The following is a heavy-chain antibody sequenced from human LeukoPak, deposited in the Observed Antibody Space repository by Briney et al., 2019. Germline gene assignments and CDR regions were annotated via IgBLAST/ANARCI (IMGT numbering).Heavy chain of an antibody. D-gene: IGHD3-3*01. CDR2: IYYSGST. J-gene: IGHJ4*02. CDR3: AREKHDFWSGYSVDY. V-gene: IGHV4-59*01. CDR1: GGSISSYY. Sequence: PSETLSLTCTVSGGSISSYYWSWIRQPPGKGLEWIGYIYYSGSTNYNPSLKSRVTISVDTSKNQFSLKLSSVTAADTAVYYCAREKHDFWSGYSVDYWGQGTLVTVSS.